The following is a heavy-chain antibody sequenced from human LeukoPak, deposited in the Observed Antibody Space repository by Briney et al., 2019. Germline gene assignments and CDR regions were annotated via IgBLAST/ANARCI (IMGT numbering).Heavy chain of an antibody. V-gene: IGHV4-30-2*01. J-gene: IGHJ4*02. Sequence: PSETLSLTCAVSGGSISSGGYSWSWIRQPPGKGLEWIGYIYHSGSTYYNPSLESRVTFSVDPPKNQFSLNLNSVTAADTAVYYCVRVGIGGLFDYWGQGTLVTVSS. CDR3: VRVGIGGLFDY. CDR2: IYHSGST. CDR1: GGSISSGGYS. D-gene: IGHD3-10*01.